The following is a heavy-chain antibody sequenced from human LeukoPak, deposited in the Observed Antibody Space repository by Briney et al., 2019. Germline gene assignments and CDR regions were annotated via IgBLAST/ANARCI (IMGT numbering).Heavy chain of an antibody. CDR2: IIPFFGTA. Sequence: SVKVSCKASGGTFSSYAISWVRQAPAQGLEWMGGIIPFFGTANYTQKFQGRVTLTAVESTSTAYMELSSLRSEDTAVYYCARGNCSGGSCYSDYWGQGTLVTVSS. J-gene: IGHJ4*02. V-gene: IGHV1-69*13. CDR3: ARGNCSGGSCYSDY. CDR1: GGTFSSYA. D-gene: IGHD2-15*01.